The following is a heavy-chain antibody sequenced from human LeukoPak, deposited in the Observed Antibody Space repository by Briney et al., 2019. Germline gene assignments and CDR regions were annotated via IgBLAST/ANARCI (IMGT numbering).Heavy chain of an antibody. Sequence: PGGSLRLSCAASGFTFSSYSMNWVRQAPGKGLEWVSSISSSSSYIYYADSVKGRFTISRDNAKNTLYLRMNGLRAEDTAVYYCARDQRGDGINYFDYWGQGTLVTVSS. CDR1: GFTFSSYS. CDR3: ARDQRGDGINYFDY. J-gene: IGHJ4*02. V-gene: IGHV3-21*04. D-gene: IGHD1-14*01. CDR2: ISSSSSYI.